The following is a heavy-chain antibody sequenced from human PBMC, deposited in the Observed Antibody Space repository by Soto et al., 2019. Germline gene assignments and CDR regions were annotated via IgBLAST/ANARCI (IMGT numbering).Heavy chain of an antibody. V-gene: IGHV4-39*01. CDR3: ARPVDTAEPTPDNWFDP. Sequence: SETLSLTCTVSGGSISSSSYYWGWIRQPPGKGLEWIGSIYYSGSTYYNPSLKSRVTISVDTSKNQFSLKLSSVTAADTAVYYCARPVDTAEPTPDNWFDPWGQGTLVTVSS. CDR1: GGSISSSSYY. CDR2: IYYSGST. D-gene: IGHD5-18*01. J-gene: IGHJ5*02.